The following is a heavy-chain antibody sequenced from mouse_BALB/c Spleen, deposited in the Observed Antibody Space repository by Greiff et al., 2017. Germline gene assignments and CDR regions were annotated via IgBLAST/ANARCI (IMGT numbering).Heavy chain of an antibody. CDR2: ISYSGST. D-gene: IGHD2-1*01. Sequence: EVQGVESGPGLVKPSQSLSLTCTVTGYSITSDYAWNWIRQFPGNKLEWMGYISYSGSTSYNPSLKSRISITRDTSKNQFFLQLNSVTTEDTATYYCANGNLFAYWGQGTLVTVSA. J-gene: IGHJ3*01. V-gene: IGHV3-2*02. CDR1: GYSITSDYA. CDR3: ANGNLFAY.